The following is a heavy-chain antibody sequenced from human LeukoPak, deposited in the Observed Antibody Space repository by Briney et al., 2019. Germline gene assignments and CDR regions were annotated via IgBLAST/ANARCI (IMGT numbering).Heavy chain of an antibody. D-gene: IGHD6-25*01. CDR1: GFTFSSYE. CDR3: AREGRLAKSFDY. Sequence: GGSLRLSCAASGFTFSSYEMNWVRQAPGKGLEWVSYISSSGSTIYYADSVKGRFTISRDNAKNSLYLQMNSLRAEDTAVYYCAREGRLAKSFDYWGQGTLVTVSS. V-gene: IGHV3-48*03. CDR2: ISSSGSTI. J-gene: IGHJ4*02.